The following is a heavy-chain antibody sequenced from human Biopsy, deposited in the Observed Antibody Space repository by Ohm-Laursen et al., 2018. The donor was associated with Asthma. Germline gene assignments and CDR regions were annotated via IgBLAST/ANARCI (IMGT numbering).Heavy chain of an antibody. D-gene: IGHD5-12*01. J-gene: IGHJ6*02. CDR1: GDSFSNYA. CDR2: LIPVLGTP. CDR3: ARGYSGSDRIVYYYSDLEV. Sequence: GSSVKVSCKASGDSFSNYAISWVRQAPGQGLEWMGGLIPVLGTPDHAQVFEGRVTITADESTSTAYMELSSLSSEDTAVYYCARGYSGSDRIVYYYSDLEVWGQGTTVTVSS. V-gene: IGHV1-69*01.